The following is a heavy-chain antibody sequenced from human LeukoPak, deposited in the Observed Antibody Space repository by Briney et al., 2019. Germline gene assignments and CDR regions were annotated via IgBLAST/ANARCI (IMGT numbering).Heavy chain of an antibody. Sequence: GRSLRLSCAASGFTFSSYSMHWVRQAPGKGLEWVGVISYDGSNKYYADSVKGRFTISRDNSKNTLYLQMNSLRAEDTAVYYCARVFVVVVAGPSGFDYWGQGTLVTVSS. V-gene: IGHV3-30-3*01. CDR2: ISYDGSNK. CDR3: ARVFVVVVAGPSGFDY. CDR1: GFTFSSYS. J-gene: IGHJ4*02. D-gene: IGHD2-15*01.